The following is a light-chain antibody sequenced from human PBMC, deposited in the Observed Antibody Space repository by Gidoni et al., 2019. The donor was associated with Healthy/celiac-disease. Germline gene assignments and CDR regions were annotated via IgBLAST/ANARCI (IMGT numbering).Light chain of an antibody. CDR3: QQYGSSPET. J-gene: IGKJ1*01. Sequence: EIVLPQSPVTLSLSPGERAPCSCRASQSVSSSYLAWYQQKPGQAPRLLIYGASSRATGIPDRFSGSGSGTDFTLTISRLGPEDFAVYYCQQYGSSPETFGQGTKVEIK. CDR2: GAS. CDR1: QSVSSSY. V-gene: IGKV3-20*01.